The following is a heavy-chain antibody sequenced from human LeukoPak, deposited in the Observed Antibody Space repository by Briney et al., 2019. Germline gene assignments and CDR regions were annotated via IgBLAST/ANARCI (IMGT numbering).Heavy chain of an antibody. J-gene: IGHJ6*03. D-gene: IGHD3-9*01. CDR2: IKQDGSEK. Sequence: GGSLRLSCAASGFTFSSYWMSWVRQAPGKGLEWVANIKQDGSEKYFVDSVKGRFTISRDNAKNSLYLQMNSLRVEDTAVYYCAKDGGEYYDILTGYYPRLYYMDVWGKGTTVTISS. CDR3: AKDGGEYYDILTGYYPRLYYMDV. V-gene: IGHV3-7*03. CDR1: GFTFSSYW.